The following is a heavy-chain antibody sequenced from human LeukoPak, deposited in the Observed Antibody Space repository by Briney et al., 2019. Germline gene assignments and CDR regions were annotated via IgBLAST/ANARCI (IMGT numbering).Heavy chain of an antibody. V-gene: IGHV3-30*18. J-gene: IGHJ4*02. CDR3: AKESRDYYFDY. D-gene: IGHD3/OR15-3a*01. CDR2: ISYDGSNK. Sequence: GGSLRLSCAASGFTFSSYGMHWVRQAPGKGLEWVAVISYDGSNKYYADSVKGRFTISRDNSKNTLYLQMNSLRAEDTAVYYCAKESRDYYFDYWGQGTLVTVSS. CDR1: GFTFSSYG.